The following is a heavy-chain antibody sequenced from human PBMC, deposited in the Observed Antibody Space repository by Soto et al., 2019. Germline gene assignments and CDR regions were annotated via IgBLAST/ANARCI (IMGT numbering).Heavy chain of an antibody. V-gene: IGHV3-48*02. CDR2: ISSSRSPI. D-gene: IGHD3-10*01. Sequence: EVQVVESGGGLVQPGGSLRLSCAASGFTFSDYSFNWVRQAPGRGLEWVSYISSSRSPIYYADSVEGRFTISRDNAKSSLYLQMNSLRDEDTAVYYGVRDARTMVRGHYFDYWGHGTVVTVSS. CDR1: GFTFSDYS. CDR3: VRDARTMVRGHYFDY. J-gene: IGHJ4*01.